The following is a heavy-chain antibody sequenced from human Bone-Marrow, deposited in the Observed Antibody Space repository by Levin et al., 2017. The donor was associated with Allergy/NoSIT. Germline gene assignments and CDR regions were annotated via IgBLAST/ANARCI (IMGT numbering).Heavy chain of an antibody. CDR3: ASETDMITVTKNTFDI. J-gene: IGHJ3*02. V-gene: IGHV3-48*03. CDR1: GFRVSNYE. CDR2: IGSSGTST. Sequence: GGSLRLSCAASGFRVSNYEMNWVRQAPGKGLEWVAYIGSSGTSTYYAESVRGRFTISRDTAKNLVHLQMNSLRAEDAAVYYCASETDMITVTKNTFDIWGQGTTVTVFS. D-gene: IGHD4-17*01.